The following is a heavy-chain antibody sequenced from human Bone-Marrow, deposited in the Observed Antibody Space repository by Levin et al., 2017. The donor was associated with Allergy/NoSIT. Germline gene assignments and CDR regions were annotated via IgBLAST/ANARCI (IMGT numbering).Heavy chain of an antibody. CDR1: GYTFTGYY. V-gene: IGHV1-2*02. D-gene: IGHD6-13*01. J-gene: IGHJ6*02. CDR2: INPNSGGT. Sequence: ASVKVSCKASGYTFTGYYMHWVRQAPGQGLEWMGWINPNSGGTNYAQKFQGRVTMTRDTSISTAYMELSRLRSDDTAVYYCARAMYSSSWYVFGYYYYGMDVWGQGTTVTVSS. CDR3: ARAMYSSSWYVFGYYYYGMDV.